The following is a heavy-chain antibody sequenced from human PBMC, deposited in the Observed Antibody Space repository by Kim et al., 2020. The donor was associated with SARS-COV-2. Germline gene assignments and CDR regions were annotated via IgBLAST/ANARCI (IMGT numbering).Heavy chain of an antibody. J-gene: IGHJ5*02. CDR1: GGSFSGYY. CDR2: INHSGST. CDR3: ARGSRWGWFDP. Sequence: SETLSLTCAVYGGSFSGYYWSWIRQPPGKGLEWIGEINHSGSTNYNPSLKSRVTISVDTSKNQFSLKLSSVTAADTAVYYCARGSRWGWFDPWGQGTLVTVSS. D-gene: IGHD1-26*01. V-gene: IGHV4-34*01.